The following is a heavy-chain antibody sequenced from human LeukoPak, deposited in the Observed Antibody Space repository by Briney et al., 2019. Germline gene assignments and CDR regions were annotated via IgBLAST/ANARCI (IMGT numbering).Heavy chain of an antibody. Sequence: GGSLRLSCAASGFTFSTYWMHWVRQAPGKGLVWVSQIKTDGNSTTYADSVKGRFTVSRDNAKNTLYLQMNSLRAEDTAVYYCASYLTSIPSGMDVWGQGATVTVSS. CDR1: GFTFSTYW. CDR2: IKTDGNST. J-gene: IGHJ6*02. D-gene: IGHD2/OR15-2a*01. V-gene: IGHV3-74*01. CDR3: ASYLTSIPSGMDV.